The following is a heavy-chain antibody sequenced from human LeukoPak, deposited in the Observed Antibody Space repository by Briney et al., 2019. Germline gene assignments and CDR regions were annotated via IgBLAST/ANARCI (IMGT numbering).Heavy chain of an antibody. V-gene: IGHV7-4-1*02. CDR3: ARDAATINFDY. CDR2: INIYTGNP. D-gene: IGHD5-24*01. J-gene: IGHJ4*02. Sequence: ASVKVSCKASGYTFSGYTINWVRQAPGQGLEWMGWINIYTGNPTYAQGFTGRFVFSLDTSVSTAYLQISSLKAEDTAVYYCARDAATINFDYWGQGTLVTVSS. CDR1: GYTFSGYT.